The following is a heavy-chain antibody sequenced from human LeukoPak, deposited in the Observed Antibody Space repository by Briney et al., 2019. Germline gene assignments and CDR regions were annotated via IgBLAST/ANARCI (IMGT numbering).Heavy chain of an antibody. V-gene: IGHV3-48*03. CDR1: GFTISCYE. J-gene: IGHJ3*02. Sequence: QPGGSLRLSCAASGFTISCYEMNLVRQGPGKGLEWVSYISSSGTTKYYADSVKGRFTLSRDNAKTSLSLQMNSLRVEDTAVYYCARDLGGATLDAFDIWGRGTMVTVSS. D-gene: IGHD1-26*01. CDR2: ISSSGTTK. CDR3: ARDLGGATLDAFDI.